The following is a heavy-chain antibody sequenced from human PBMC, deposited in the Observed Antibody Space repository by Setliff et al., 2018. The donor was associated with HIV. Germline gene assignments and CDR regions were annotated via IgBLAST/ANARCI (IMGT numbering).Heavy chain of an antibody. CDR1: RGSISSTSHY. D-gene: IGHD2-8*01. Sequence: SETLSLTCIVSRGSISSTSHYWGWVRQSPGRRLEWIGSIYSSGRTYYNPSLKSRVTMSVDTSPNQFSLDLTSVTAADTAVYFCAGEIAPAARLPNVGGPPPPGYYHYMDVWGKGTTVTVSS. V-gene: IGHV4-39*07. CDR2: IYSSGRT. CDR3: AGEIAPAARLPNVGGPPPPGYYHYMDV. J-gene: IGHJ6*03.